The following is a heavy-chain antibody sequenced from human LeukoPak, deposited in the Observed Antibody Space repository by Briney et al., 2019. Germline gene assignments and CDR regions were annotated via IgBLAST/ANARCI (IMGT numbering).Heavy chain of an antibody. J-gene: IGHJ2*01. V-gene: IGHV4-59*08. CDR3: ARAPSCDYEYCDL. D-gene: IGHD4-17*01. CDR2: LSHSGST. Sequence: PSETLSLTCTVSGGSISSYYWSWIRQPPGKGLEWIAFLSHSGSTNYNPSLKSRVTISGDMSQNQLSLYLSSVTAADTAVYYCARAPSCDYEYCDLWGRGTRDPVS. CDR1: GGSISSYY.